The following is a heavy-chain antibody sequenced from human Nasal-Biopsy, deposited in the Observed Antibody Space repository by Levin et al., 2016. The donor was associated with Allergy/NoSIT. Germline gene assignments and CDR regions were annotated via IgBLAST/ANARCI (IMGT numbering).Heavy chain of an antibody. V-gene: IGHV1-69*08. D-gene: IGHD3-22*01. J-gene: IGHJ4*02. CDR2: IIPIIDAG. Sequence: SVKVSCKVSGGNFLGHTINWLRQAPGRGLEWMGRIIPIIDAGNYAQRFQGRLTITADKSTTTVYMELTGLSAEDTAVYFCAGTDSGGYCAHWGQGSLVTVST. CDR1: GGNFLGHT. CDR3: AGTDSGGYCAH.